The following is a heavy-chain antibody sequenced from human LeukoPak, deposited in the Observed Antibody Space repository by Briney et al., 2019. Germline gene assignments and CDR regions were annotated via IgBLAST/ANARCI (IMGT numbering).Heavy chain of an antibody. CDR3: ARDHGWTWYYDN. J-gene: IGHJ4*02. CDR1: GGSISSNIYY. V-gene: IGHV4-61*02. D-gene: IGHD2-8*01. Sequence: SETLPLTCTVSGGSISSNIYYWAWIRQPAGKGLERIGRISTGGSINYNPSLRRRVTISADTSKNQFYLNLTSVTAADTAMYYCARDHGWTWYYDNWGQGTLITVSS. CDR2: ISTGGSI.